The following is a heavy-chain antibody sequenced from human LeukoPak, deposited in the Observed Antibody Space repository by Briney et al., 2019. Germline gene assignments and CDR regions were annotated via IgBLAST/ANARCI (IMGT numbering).Heavy chain of an antibody. D-gene: IGHD3-10*01. V-gene: IGHV1-2*02. Sequence: AAVKVSCEASGYTFTGYYMHWVRQAPGQGLEWMGWINPDTGRTNYAQKFQGRVTMTRDTSISTAYMELSRLRSDDTAVYYCARDLRLITMVRGVPGHWGQGTLVTVSS. CDR1: GYTFTGYY. CDR2: INPDTGRT. CDR3: ARDLRLITMVRGVPGH. J-gene: IGHJ4*02.